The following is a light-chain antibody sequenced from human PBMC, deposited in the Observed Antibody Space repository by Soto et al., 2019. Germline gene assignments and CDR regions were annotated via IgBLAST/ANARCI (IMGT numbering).Light chain of an antibody. J-gene: IGKJ3*01. CDR3: QQYNNWPPIFT. CDR2: GVS. CDR1: QSVSSN. Sequence: EIVMTQSPATLSVSPGERATLSCRASQSVSSNLAWYQQKPGQAPRHLIFGVSTRATGIPARFSGSGSGTEFTLTISSLQSEDFAVYYCQQYNNWPPIFTFGPGTKVDIK. V-gene: IGKV3-15*01.